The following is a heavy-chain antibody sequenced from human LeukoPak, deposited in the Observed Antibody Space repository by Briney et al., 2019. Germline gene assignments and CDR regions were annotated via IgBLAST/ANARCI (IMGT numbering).Heavy chain of an antibody. J-gene: IGHJ5*02. CDR1: GYTFTSYD. V-gene: IGHV1-18*01. D-gene: IGHD6-19*01. CDR2: ISAYNGNT. CDR3: ARKEVAGTFFWFDP. Sequence: ASVKVSCKASGYTFTSYDINWVRQATGQGLEWMGWISAYNGNTNYAQKLQGRVTMTTDTSTSTAYMELRSLRSDDTAVYYCARKEVAGTFFWFDPWGQGTLVTVSS.